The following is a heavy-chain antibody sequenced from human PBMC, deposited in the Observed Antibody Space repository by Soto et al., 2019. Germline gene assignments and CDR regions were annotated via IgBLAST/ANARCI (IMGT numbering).Heavy chain of an antibody. CDR2: TYYRSKWYN. Sequence: KQSQTLSLTCAISGDSVSSNSAAWNWIRQSPSRGLEWLGRTYYRSKWYNDYAVSVKSRITINPDTSKNQFSLQLNSVTPEDTAVYYCARDRLSKIASKKTGAFDPWGQGTLVTVSS. J-gene: IGHJ5*02. V-gene: IGHV6-1*01. D-gene: IGHD3-3*02. CDR1: GDSVSSNSAA. CDR3: ARDRLSKIASKKTGAFDP.